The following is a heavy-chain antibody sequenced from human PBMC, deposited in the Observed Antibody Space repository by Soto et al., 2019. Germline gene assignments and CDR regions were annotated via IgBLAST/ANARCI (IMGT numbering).Heavy chain of an antibody. J-gene: IGHJ6*02. Sequence: EVQLLESGGRFVQPGGSLRVSCAASGFTFNNFAMSWVRQAPGKGLEWISGIGGNGGDTYYADSVKGRFTISRDNSKSTLYLQMSSLRVEDAAIYYCAKEISRSYLVGYHYGMDVWGQGTTVTVSS. CDR3: AKEISRSYLVGYHYGMDV. CDR2: IGGNGGDT. CDR1: GFTFNNFA. V-gene: IGHV3-23*01. D-gene: IGHD1-26*01.